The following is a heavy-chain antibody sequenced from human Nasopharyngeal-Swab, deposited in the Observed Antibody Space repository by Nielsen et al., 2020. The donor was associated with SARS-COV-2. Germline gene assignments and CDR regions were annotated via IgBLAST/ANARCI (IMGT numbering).Heavy chain of an antibody. CDR1: GWSFSGYY. J-gene: IGHJ4*02. Sequence: GSLRLSCAVYGWSFSGYYWSWIRQPPGKGLEWIEEINHSGSTNYNPSLKSRVTISVDTSKNQFSLKMSSVTAADTAVYYWARFPTLQLGYDYWGQGTLVTVAS. D-gene: IGHD6-13*01. CDR2: INHSGST. V-gene: IGHV4-34*01. CDR3: ARFPTLQLGYDY.